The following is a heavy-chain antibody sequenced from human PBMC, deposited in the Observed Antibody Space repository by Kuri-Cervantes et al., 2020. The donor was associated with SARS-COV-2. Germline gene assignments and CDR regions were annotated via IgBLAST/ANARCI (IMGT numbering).Heavy chain of an antibody. CDR2: ISGSGGSI. J-gene: IGHJ3*02. D-gene: IGHD6-13*01. CDR3: ARDRYSSSWYFVSAFDI. CDR1: GFTFSSYA. V-gene: IGHV3-23*01. Sequence: GESLKISCAASGFTFSSYAMSWVRQAPGKGLEWVSGISGSGGSIYYADSVKGRCAISRDNSKNTLYLQMNSLRAEDTAVYYCARDRYSSSWYFVSAFDIWGQGTMVTVSS.